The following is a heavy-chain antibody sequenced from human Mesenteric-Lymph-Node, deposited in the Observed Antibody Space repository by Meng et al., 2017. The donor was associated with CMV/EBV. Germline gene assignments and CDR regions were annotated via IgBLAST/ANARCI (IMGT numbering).Heavy chain of an antibody. CDR3: ARDLRYYYDSSGSN. Sequence: GESLKISCAVSGFTFSNYWMSWVRQAPGKGLEWVANIKQDGSDKYYVDSVKGRFTISRDNAKNSLYLQMNSPRAEDTAMYYCARDLRYYYDSSGSNWGQGTLVTVSS. CDR1: GFTFSNYW. D-gene: IGHD3-22*01. CDR2: IKQDGSDK. J-gene: IGHJ4*02. V-gene: IGHV3-7*01.